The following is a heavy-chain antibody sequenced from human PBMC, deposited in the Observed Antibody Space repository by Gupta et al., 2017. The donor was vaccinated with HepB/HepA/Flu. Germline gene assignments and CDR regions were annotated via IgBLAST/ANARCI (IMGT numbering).Heavy chain of an antibody. CDR2: FGTA. D-gene: IGHD3-10*01. Sequence: FGTANYAQKFQGRVTITADESTSTAYMELSSLRSEDTAVYYCARGLSGWFDYWGRGTLVTVSS. J-gene: IGHJ4*02. CDR3: ARGLSGWFDY. V-gene: IGHV1-69*01.